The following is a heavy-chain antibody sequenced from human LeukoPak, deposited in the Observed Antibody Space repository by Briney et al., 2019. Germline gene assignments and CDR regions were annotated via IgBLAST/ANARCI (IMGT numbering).Heavy chain of an antibody. Sequence: GGSLRLSCAASGFTFSSYAMSWVRQAPGKGLEWVSVISGGGGITNYADSVKGRFTISRDNAKNSLYLQMNSLRAEDTAVYYCAKDLWGRWELLFDYWGQGTLVTVSS. CDR3: AKDLWGRWELLFDY. J-gene: IGHJ4*02. CDR2: ISGGGGIT. D-gene: IGHD1-26*01. CDR1: GFTFSSYA. V-gene: IGHV3-23*01.